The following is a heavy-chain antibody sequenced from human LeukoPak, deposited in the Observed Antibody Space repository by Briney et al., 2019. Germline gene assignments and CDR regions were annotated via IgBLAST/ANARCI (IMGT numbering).Heavy chain of an antibody. Sequence: GASVKVSCKVSGYTLTELSMHWVRQAPGQGLEWMGWINPNSGGTNYAQKFQGRVTMTRDTSISTAYMELSRLRSDDTAVYYCARDRVVAATALDYWGQGTLVTVSS. CDR1: GYTLTELS. V-gene: IGHV1-2*02. CDR2: INPNSGGT. J-gene: IGHJ4*02. CDR3: ARDRVVAATALDY. D-gene: IGHD2-15*01.